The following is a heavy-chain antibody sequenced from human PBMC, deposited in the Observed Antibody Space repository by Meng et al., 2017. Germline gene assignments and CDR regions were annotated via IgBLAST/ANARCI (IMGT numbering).Heavy chain of an antibody. CDR3: ARADRRVGSYGPNWFDP. CDR2: IYYSGST. CDR1: GGSISSGGYS. Sequence: VQLRGSGPGLVKPSQILSLTCTVSGGSISSGGYSWSWIRQPPGKGLEWIGYIYYSGSTYYNPSLKSLVTISVDTSKNQFSLKLSSVTAADTAVYYCARADRRVGSYGPNWFDPWGQGTLVTVSS. D-gene: IGHD5-18*01. V-gene: IGHV4-31*01. J-gene: IGHJ5*02.